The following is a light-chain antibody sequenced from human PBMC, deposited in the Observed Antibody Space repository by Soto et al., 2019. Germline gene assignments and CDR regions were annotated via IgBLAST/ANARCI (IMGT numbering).Light chain of an antibody. Sequence: DIQMTQSPSTLSASIGDRVAITCRASDNIGPWVAWYQQKAGKAPKLLIYKASTLETGAPSRFAGSGSGTTFNLAISRLQPDDFATCYCHHYHSYSRTFGQSTRVEF. CDR1: DNIGPW. J-gene: IGKJ1*01. CDR2: KAS. V-gene: IGKV1-5*03. CDR3: HHYHSYSRT.